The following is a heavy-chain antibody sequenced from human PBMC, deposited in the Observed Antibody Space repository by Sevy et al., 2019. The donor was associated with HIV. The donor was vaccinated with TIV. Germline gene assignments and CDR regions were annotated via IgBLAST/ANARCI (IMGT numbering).Heavy chain of an antibody. CDR3: SKEGYYYYNHSADWFDP. CDR1: GFTISPYA. J-gene: IGHJ5*02. D-gene: IGHD3-22*01. Sequence: GGSLRLSCSASGFTISPYALHWVRQTPGKGLQWLAVISKDGTNKDYADFVKGGFSLSRDNSKNTLYLQMSNLLPEDTAVYYCSKEGYYYYNHSADWFDPWGQGTLVTVSS. CDR2: ISKDGTNK. V-gene: IGHV3-30*04.